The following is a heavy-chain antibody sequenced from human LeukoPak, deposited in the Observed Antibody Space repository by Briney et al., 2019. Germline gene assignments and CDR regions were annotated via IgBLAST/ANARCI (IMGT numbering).Heavy chain of an antibody. CDR2: ISGSGGST. V-gene: IGHV3-23*01. J-gene: IGHJ4*02. D-gene: IGHD3-22*01. CDR3: AKEFDDYYDSSGYYFVGNYLDY. CDR1: GFTFSSYA. Sequence: GGSLRLSCAASGFTFSSYAMSWVRQAPGKGLEWVSAISGSGGSTYYADSVKGRFTISRDNSKNTLYLQMNSLRAEGTAVYYCAKEFDDYYDSSGYYFVGNYLDYWGQGTLVTVSS.